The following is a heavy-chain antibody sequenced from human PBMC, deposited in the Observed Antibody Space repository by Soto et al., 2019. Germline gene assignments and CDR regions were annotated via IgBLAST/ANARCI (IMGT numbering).Heavy chain of an antibody. CDR1: GCSFTSYW. Sequence: PGVSRKISWKGAGCSFTSYWSSWVRQMPGKGLEWMGRIDPSDSYTNYSPSFQGHVTISADKSISTAYLQWSSLKASDTAMYSCARRPRYGSRWFDPWGQAALVTVSS. V-gene: IGHV5-10-1*01. CDR2: IDPSDSYT. CDR3: ARRPRYGSRWFDP. D-gene: IGHD3-10*01. J-gene: IGHJ5*02.